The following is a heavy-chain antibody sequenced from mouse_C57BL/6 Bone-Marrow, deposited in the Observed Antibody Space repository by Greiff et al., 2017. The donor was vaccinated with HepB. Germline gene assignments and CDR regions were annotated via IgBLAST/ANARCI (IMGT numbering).Heavy chain of an antibody. D-gene: IGHD1-1*01. V-gene: IGHV5-17*01. Sequence: EVMLVESGGGLVKPGGSLKLSCAASGFTFSDYGMHWVRQAPEKGLEWVAYISSGSSTIYYADTVTGRFTISRDNAKNTLFLQMTSLRSEDTAMYYCARLRYYGSSLWYFDYWGQGTTLTVSS. J-gene: IGHJ2*01. CDR2: ISSGSSTI. CDR3: ARLRYYGSSLWYFDY. CDR1: GFTFSDYG.